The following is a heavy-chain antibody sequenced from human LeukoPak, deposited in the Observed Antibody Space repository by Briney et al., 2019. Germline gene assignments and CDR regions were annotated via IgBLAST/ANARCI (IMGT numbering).Heavy chain of an antibody. D-gene: IGHD6-19*01. CDR1: GYTFTSYG. CDR3: ARCLPYSSQNWFDP. V-gene: IGHV1-18*01. J-gene: IGHJ5*02. Sequence: ASVKVSCKASGYTFTSYGINWLRQAPGQGLEWMGWISPYNGNTNYAQKLQGRVTMTTDTSTSTAYMELRSLRSDDTAVYYCARCLPYSSQNWFDPWGQGTLVTVSS. CDR2: ISPYNGNT.